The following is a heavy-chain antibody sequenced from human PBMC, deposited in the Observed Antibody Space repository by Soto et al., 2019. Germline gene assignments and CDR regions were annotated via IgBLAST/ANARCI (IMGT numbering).Heavy chain of an antibody. Sequence: EVQLVESGGGLVQPAGSLRLSCAASGFNFVSYWMHWVRQAPGKGLVWVSRINDYGTTINYAESVEGRFTISRDDAKSELKLQMNNLRAEDTAVYYCARGGLEPFAYWGQGALVTVYS. CDR2: INDYGTTI. CDR1: GFNFVSYW. J-gene: IGHJ4*02. V-gene: IGHV3-74*01. D-gene: IGHD1-1*01. CDR3: ARGGLEPFAY.